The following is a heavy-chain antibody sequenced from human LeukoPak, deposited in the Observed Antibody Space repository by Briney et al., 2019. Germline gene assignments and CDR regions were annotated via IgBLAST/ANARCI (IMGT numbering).Heavy chain of an antibody. Sequence: ASVKDSCKASRYTFTSYGISWVRQAPGQGLEWMGWISAFNGNTSYAQKLLGRVTMTTDTSTSTAYMELRSLRSDDTAVYYCARDVVRYFDSLLSDYYYGMDVWGQGTTVTVSS. CDR3: ARDVVRYFDSLLSDYYYGMDV. V-gene: IGHV1-18*01. CDR1: RYTFTSYG. D-gene: IGHD3-9*01. J-gene: IGHJ6*02. CDR2: ISAFNGNT.